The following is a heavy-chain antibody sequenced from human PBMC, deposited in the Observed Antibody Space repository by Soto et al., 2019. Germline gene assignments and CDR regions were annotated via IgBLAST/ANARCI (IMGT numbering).Heavy chain of an antibody. J-gene: IGHJ3*02. CDR3: AKVGAVHASSGQISGAFDI. Sequence: QVQLVHSGAEVRKPGSSVKVSCKASGGTFSSYTICWVRQAPGQGLVWMGRIIPILGITNYAQEFQGRVTITADRSTTTVYMELSSLISEDTAVYYCAKVGAVHASSGQISGAFDIRGRGTMVTVSS. V-gene: IGHV1-69*02. CDR1: GGTFSSYT. CDR2: IIPILGIT. D-gene: IGHD2-15*01.